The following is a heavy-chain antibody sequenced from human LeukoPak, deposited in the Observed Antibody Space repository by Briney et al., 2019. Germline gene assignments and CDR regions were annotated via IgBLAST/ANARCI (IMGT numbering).Heavy chain of an antibody. V-gene: IGHV3-48*02. J-gene: IGHJ4*02. CDR1: GFTFSSYG. CDR3: ARKYSGSGNYFFDY. Sequence: GRSLRLSCAASGFTFSSYGMHWVRQAQGKGLEWVSFISTSGNTIYYVDSVKGRFTISRDNAKNSLYLQMNSLRDEDTAVYYCARKYSGSGNYFFDYWGQGTLVTVSS. CDR2: ISTSGNTI. D-gene: IGHD3-10*01.